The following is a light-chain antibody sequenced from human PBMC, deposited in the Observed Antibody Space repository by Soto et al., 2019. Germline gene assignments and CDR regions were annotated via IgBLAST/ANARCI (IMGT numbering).Light chain of an antibody. CDR1: QSVGSN. CDR2: GAS. Sequence: ILMTQSPATLSVSPGERATLACRASQSVGSNLAWYQQKPGQSPRLLIYGASTRANGIPARFSGSGSGTEFTLTISSLQSEDFAVYYCQQYNNWHPITFGQGTRLDIK. J-gene: IGKJ5*01. V-gene: IGKV3-15*01. CDR3: QQYNNWHPIT.